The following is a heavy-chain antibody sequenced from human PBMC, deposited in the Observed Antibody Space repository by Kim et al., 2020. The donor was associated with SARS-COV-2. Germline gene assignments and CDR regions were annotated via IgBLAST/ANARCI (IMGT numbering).Heavy chain of an antibody. J-gene: IGHJ4*02. D-gene: IGHD3-22*01. CDR3: ARHYYDSSGSYFFDY. CDR2: IQPDGGTK. V-gene: IGHV3-7*01. Sequence: GGSLRLSCAASDFTFSSYWMAWVRKAPGKGLEWVANIQPDGGTKNYVDSVKGRFTISRDNAKNSLHLQMNNLRAEDTAVYYCARHYYDSSGSYFFDYWGQGTLVTVSS. CDR1: DFTFSSYW.